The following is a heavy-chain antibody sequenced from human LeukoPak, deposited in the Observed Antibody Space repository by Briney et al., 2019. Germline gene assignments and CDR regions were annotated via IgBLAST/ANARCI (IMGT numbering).Heavy chain of an antibody. CDR2: INSDGSST. CDR3: TSVIDILTGFYNPYFDY. CDR1: GFTFRNYW. V-gene: IGHV3-74*01. D-gene: IGHD3-9*01. Sequence: GGSLRLSCSASGFTFRNYWMHWVRQAPGKGLVWVSHINSDGSSTDYADSVKGRFTISRDNAKNTLYLQMNSLRAEDTAVYFCTSVIDILTGFYNPYFDYWGQGTLVTVSS. J-gene: IGHJ4*02.